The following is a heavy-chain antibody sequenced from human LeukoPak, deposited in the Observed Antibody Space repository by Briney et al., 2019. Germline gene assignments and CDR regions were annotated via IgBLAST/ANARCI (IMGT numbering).Heavy chain of an antibody. CDR3: ARRDTAMVD. CDR1: GYSISSGYY. Sequence: SETLSLTCSVSGYSISSGYYWGWIRQPPGKGLEWIGSIDHSGSTYYNPSLKSRVTISVVTSKDQFSLKLRSVTAADTAVYYCARRDTAMVDWGQGTLVTVSS. D-gene: IGHD5-18*01. CDR2: IDHSGST. V-gene: IGHV4-38-2*02. J-gene: IGHJ4*02.